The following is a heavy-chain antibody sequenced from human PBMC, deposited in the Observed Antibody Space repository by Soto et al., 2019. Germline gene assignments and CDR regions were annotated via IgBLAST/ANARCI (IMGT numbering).Heavy chain of an antibody. V-gene: IGHV1-18*04. D-gene: IGHD6-6*01. CDR2: ISTSTGNT. CDR3: ARGEGMAARHDGYDI. CDR1: GYTFTNYD. Sequence: QVRLVQSGTEVKKPGASVKVSCKASGYTFTNYDVTWVRQAPGQGLERRGWISTSTGNTNYAQKLEGRVTMTTDTSASTAYMELRSLRSDETAVYYCARGEGMAARHDGYDIWGQGTMVTVSS. J-gene: IGHJ3*02.